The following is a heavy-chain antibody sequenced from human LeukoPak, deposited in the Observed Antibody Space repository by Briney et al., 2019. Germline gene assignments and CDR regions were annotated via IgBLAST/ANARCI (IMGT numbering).Heavy chain of an antibody. V-gene: IGHV3-15*01. CDR1: GFYFRDAW. CDR2: LKSKGGGETA. J-gene: IGHJ4*02. Sequence: GGSLRLSCAASGFYFRDAWMSWVRQAPGGGLEWVGRLKSKGGGETADYAAPVEGRFTISRDDSKSTLYLQMNSLKFEDTAVYFCSWELDVSFGRRLENWGQGTLVTVAS. CDR3: SWELDVSFGRRLEN. D-gene: IGHD3-10*01.